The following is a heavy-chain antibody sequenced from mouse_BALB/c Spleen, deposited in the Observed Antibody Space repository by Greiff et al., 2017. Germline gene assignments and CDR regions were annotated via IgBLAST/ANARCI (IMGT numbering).Heavy chain of an antibody. D-gene: IGHD2-4*01. CDR3: ARRGYDYDGYYFDY. CDR1: GFTFSSYA. Sequence: VQLKESGGGLVKPGGSLKLSCAASGFTFSSYAMSWVRQTPEKRLEWVATISSGGSYTYYPDSVKGRFTISRDNAKNTLYLQMSSLRSEDTAMYYCARRGYDYDGYYFDYWGQGTTLTVSS. V-gene: IGHV5-9-3*01. J-gene: IGHJ2*01. CDR2: ISSGGSYT.